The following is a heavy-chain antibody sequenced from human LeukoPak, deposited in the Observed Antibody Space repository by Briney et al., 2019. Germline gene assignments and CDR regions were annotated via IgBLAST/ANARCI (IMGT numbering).Heavy chain of an antibody. CDR3: ARGYATAFDS. V-gene: IGHV3-21*01. CDR1: GFTFSSYS. J-gene: IGHJ4*02. CDR2: ISSSSSYI. D-gene: IGHD2-2*01. Sequence: GGSLRLSCAASGFTFSSYSMNWVRQAPGKGLEWVSSISSSSSYIYYADSVKGRFTISRDNAKNSLYLQMNSLRDEDTAVFYCARGYATAFDSWGQGALVTVSS.